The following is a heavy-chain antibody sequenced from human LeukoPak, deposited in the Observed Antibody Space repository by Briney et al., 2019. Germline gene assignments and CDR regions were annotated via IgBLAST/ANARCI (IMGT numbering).Heavy chain of an antibody. CDR1: GFTFSSYS. CDR2: ISSSSSYI. CDR3: ASITMVRGVNKGFDP. V-gene: IGHV3-21*01. D-gene: IGHD3-10*01. Sequence: GGSLRLSCAASGFTFSSYSMNWVRQAPGKGLEWVSSISSSSSYIYYADSVKGRFTIYRDNAKNSLYLQMNSLRAEDTAVYYCASITMVRGVNKGFDPWGQGTLVTVSS. J-gene: IGHJ5*02.